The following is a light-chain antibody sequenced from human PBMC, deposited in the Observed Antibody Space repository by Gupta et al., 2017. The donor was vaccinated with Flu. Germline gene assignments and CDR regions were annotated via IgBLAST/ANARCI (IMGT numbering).Light chain of an antibody. CDR2: HDP. CDR3: HARNSSASV. J-gene: IGLJ1*01. Sequence: SPGQTATIACSGHNWGRKFCCRYQQSQAPSLIFVIYHDPNRPSGVPVSYSGSNSGNTVTMTISEAEPADDDYYYCHARNSSASVFGSGTKVTVL. CDR1: NWGRKF. V-gene: IGLV3-1*01.